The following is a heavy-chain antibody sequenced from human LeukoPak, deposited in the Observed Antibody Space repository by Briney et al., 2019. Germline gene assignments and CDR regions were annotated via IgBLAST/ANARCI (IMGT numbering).Heavy chain of an antibody. J-gene: IGHJ4*02. D-gene: IGHD1-26*01. CDR2: IIPIFGTA. CDR1: GGTFSSYA. Sequence: GSSVKVSCKASGGTFSSYAISWVRQAPGQGLEWMGGIIPIFGTANYAQKFQGRVTITADESTSTAYMELSSLRSEDTAVYYCARVAGGELLRSFVLDYWGQGTLVTVSS. V-gene: IGHV1-69*01. CDR3: ARVAGGELLRSFVLDY.